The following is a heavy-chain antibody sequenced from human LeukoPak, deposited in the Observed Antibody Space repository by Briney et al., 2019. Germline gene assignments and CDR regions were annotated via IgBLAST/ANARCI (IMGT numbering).Heavy chain of an antibody. D-gene: IGHD3-22*01. CDR2: VNTVSSYI. J-gene: IGHJ4*02. Sequence: KPGGSLRLSCAASGFTFREYSMNWLRQAPAKGLAWVASVNTVSSYIYYADSMSGRFNISRDNAKNSLFLQMNSLRAEDTAAYYCARLRRNSDRSDFFYYYDHWGQGTLVTVSS. V-gene: IGHV3-21*01. CDR3: ARLRRNSDRSDFFYYYDH. CDR1: GFTFREYS.